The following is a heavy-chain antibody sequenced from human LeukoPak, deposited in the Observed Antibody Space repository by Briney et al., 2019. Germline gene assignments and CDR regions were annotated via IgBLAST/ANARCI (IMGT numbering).Heavy chain of an antibody. D-gene: IGHD3-22*01. V-gene: IGHV1-46*01. J-gene: IGHJ4*02. CDR3: ARDAWGWDNSDYYHPVNYFDY. Sequence: ASVKVSRKASGYTFTSYYMHWVRQAPGQGLEWTGIINPSGGSASYAQKFQGRVTMTRDTSTSTVYMELTGLRSEDTAVYYCARDAWGWDNSDYYHPVNYFDYWGQGTLVTVSS. CDR1: GYTFTSYY. CDR2: INPSGGSA.